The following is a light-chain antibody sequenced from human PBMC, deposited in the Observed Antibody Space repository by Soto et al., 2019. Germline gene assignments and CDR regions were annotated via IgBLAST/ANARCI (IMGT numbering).Light chain of an antibody. CDR2: KVS. CDR3: MQGTYGPYT. V-gene: IGKV2-30*01. Sequence: DVVMTQSPLSLPVTLGQSASVSCRPSESVLYRDGNSYLSWFQQRPGQSPRRLIYKVSNRDSGVPDRFSGSGFDSDFTLKISRVEAEDVGVYYWMQGTYGPYTYGQGTQLESK. CDR1: ESVLYRDGNSY. J-gene: IGKJ2*01.